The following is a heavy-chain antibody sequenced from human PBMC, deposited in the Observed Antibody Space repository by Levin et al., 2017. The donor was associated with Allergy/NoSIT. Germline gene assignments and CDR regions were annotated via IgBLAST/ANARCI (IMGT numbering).Heavy chain of an antibody. D-gene: IGHD3-10*01. Sequence: GGSLRLSCAASGFTFSSYAMHWVRQAPGKGLEWVAVISYDGSNKYYADSVKGRFTISRDNSKNTLYLQMNSLRAEDTAVYYCARDDYYYGSGKRGAFDIWGQGTMVTVSS. CDR1: GFTFSSYA. J-gene: IGHJ3*02. CDR2: ISYDGSNK. CDR3: ARDDYYYGSGKRGAFDI. V-gene: IGHV3-30-3*01.